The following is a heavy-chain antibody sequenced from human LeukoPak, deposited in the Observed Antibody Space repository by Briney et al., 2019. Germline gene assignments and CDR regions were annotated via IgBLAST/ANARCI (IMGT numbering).Heavy chain of an antibody. CDR2: ISETGGVT. CDR1: GFTFSSYA. CDR3: ARDSSHYLGSSDY. D-gene: IGHD6-6*01. Sequence: GGSLRLSCTASGFTFSSYAMSWVRQAPGKGLEWVSVISETGGVTHYADSMKGRFTISRDNIKNTLNLQMNSLRAEDTAIYYCARDSSHYLGSSDYWGQGTLVTVSS. V-gene: IGHV3-23*01. J-gene: IGHJ4*02.